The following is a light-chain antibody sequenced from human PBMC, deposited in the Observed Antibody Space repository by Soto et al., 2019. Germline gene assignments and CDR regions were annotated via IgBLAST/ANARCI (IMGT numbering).Light chain of an antibody. Sequence: ETVLTQSPGTVSLSPGERATLSCRTSQSVKSNYLAWYQQKPGQAPRLLIYGVFNRATGIPDRFSGSGSGTDFTLTISGLEPEDYAVYYCQHYDGSPRTFGQGTKLEIK. J-gene: IGKJ2*01. CDR1: QSVKSNY. CDR2: GVF. V-gene: IGKV3-20*01. CDR3: QHYDGSPRT.